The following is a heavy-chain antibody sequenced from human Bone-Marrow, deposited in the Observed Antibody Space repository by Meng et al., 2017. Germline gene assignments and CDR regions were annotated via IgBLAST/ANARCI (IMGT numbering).Heavy chain of an antibody. Sequence: GSLKISCAASGFTFSSYGMHWVRQAPGKGLEWVAVIWYDGSNKYYADSVKGRFTISRDNSKNTLYLQMNSLRAEDTAVYYCARVRELLYYGMDVWGQGTTVTVSS. CDR1: GFTFSSYG. J-gene: IGHJ6*02. D-gene: IGHD1-26*01. V-gene: IGHV3-33*01. CDR2: IWYDGSNK. CDR3: ARVRELLYYGMDV.